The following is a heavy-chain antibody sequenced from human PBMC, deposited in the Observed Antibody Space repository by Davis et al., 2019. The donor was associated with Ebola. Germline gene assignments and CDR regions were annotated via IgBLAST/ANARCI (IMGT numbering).Heavy chain of an antibody. CDR2: ISSSSSYI. CDR3: ARHSCEYSGYDGFDY. V-gene: IGHV3-21*01. J-gene: IGHJ4*02. D-gene: IGHD5-12*01. CDR1: GFTFSSYS. Sequence: GESLKISCAASGFTFSSYSMNWVRQAPGKGLEWVSSISSSSSYIYYADSVKGRFTISRDNAKNSLYLQMNSLRAEDTAVYYCARHSCEYSGYDGFDYWGQGTLVTVSS.